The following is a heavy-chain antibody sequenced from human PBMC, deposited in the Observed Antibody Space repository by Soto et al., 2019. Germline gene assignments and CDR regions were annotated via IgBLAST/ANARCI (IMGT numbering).Heavy chain of an antibody. D-gene: IGHD2-2*01. J-gene: IGHJ4*02. V-gene: IGHV4-34*01. Sequence: QVQLQQWGAGLLKPSETLSLTCAVYGGSFSGYYWSWIRQPPGKGLDWIGEINHSGSANYNPSLKSRVTILVDTSKNQFSLKLSSVTAADTAVYYCARGGQRIVVVPAAPVLTTWGQGTLVTVSS. CDR1: GGSFSGYY. CDR3: ARGGQRIVVVPAAPVLTT. CDR2: INHSGSA.